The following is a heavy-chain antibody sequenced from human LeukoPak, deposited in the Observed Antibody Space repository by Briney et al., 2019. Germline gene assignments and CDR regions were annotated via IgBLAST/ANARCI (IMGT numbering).Heavy chain of an antibody. V-gene: IGHV4-34*01. Sequence: SETLSLTCAVYGGSFSGYYWSWIRQPPGKGLEWSGEINHSGSTNYNPSLKSRVTISVDTSKNQFSLKLSSVTAADTAVYYCARLRDGYNYSPFDYWGQGTLVTVPS. CDR3: ARLRDGYNYSPFDY. CDR2: INHSGST. D-gene: IGHD5-24*01. CDR1: GGSFSGYY. J-gene: IGHJ4*02.